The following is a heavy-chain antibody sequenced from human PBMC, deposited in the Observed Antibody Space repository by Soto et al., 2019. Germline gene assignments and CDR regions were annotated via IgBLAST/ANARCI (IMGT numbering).Heavy chain of an antibody. CDR2: ISNQNGKT. J-gene: IGHJ5*02. CDR1: GYTFKSYD. Sequence: ASVKVSCKASGYTFKSYDISWVRQAPGQGLEWMGWISNQNGKTNYAQKVQDRVTMTTDRSTSTAFMDLRSLRSDETAVYYCARDIRPYCSSNSCPMAGSLDTCGEGTIVPVYS. CDR3: ARDIRPYCSSNSCPMAGSLDT. D-gene: IGHD2-2*01. V-gene: IGHV1-18*01.